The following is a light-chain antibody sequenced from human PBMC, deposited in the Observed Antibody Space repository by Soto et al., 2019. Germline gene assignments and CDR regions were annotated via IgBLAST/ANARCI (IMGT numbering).Light chain of an antibody. J-gene: IGKJ5*01. CDR1: QSVRDTY. Sequence: IVLPQSPGTLPLSPGERATFSCRASQSVRDTYLAWYQQRPGQAPRLLIYEVSSRATGIPDRFSGSGSGTDFTLTISRLEPEDFAVYYCQQYGSSPQTFGQGTRLE. CDR2: EVS. V-gene: IGKV3-20*01. CDR3: QQYGSSPQT.